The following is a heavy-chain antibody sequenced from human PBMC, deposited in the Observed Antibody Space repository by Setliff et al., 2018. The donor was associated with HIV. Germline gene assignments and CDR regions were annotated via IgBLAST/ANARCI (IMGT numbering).Heavy chain of an antibody. Sequence: ASVKVSCKASGYTFTSYYMNWVRQAPGQGLEWMGIINPSGGSTTYAQKFQGRVTMTRDTSTSTANLELSSLRSQDTAVYYCARDLRSGSYDYWGQGTMVTVSS. CDR1: GYTFTSYY. V-gene: IGHV1-46*01. D-gene: IGHD1-26*01. CDR3: ARDLRSGSYDY. J-gene: IGHJ4*02. CDR2: INPSGGST.